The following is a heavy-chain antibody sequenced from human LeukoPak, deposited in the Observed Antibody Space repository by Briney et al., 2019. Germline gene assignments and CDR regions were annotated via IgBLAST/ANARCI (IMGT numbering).Heavy chain of an antibody. D-gene: IGHD3-22*01. J-gene: IGHJ4*02. Sequence: GGSLRLSCAASGFTFSSYGMHWVRQASGKGLEWVGRIRSKANSYATAYAASVKGRFTISRDDSKNTAYLQMNSLKTEDTAVYYCTRHESYDSSVVDYWGQGTLVTVSS. CDR3: TRHESYDSSVVDY. CDR1: GFTFSSYG. CDR2: IRSKANSYAT. V-gene: IGHV3-73*01.